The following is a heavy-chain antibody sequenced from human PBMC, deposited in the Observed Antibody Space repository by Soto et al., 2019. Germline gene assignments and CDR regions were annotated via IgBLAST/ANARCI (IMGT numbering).Heavy chain of an antibody. V-gene: IGHV4-31*03. D-gene: IGHD3-10*01. CDR2: IYYTGST. CDR3: ARGREEAGGPFDY. J-gene: IGHJ4*02. CDR1: GASISSGNYY. Sequence: QVQLQESGPGLVKPSQTLSLTCSVSGASISSGNYYWSWIRQHPGKGLEWIGYIYYTGSTYYNPSLRSRITISEDMSKNHFSLRLSSVTAADTAVYYCARGREEAGGPFDYWAREPWSPSPQ.